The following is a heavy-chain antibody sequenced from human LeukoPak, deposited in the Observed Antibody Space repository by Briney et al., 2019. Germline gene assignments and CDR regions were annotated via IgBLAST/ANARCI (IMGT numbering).Heavy chain of an antibody. V-gene: IGHV4-39*07. Sequence: SETLSLTCTVSGGSISSSSYYWGWIRQPPGKGLEWIGSIYYSGSTYYNPSLKSRVTISVDTSKNQFSLKLSSVTAADTAVYYCARTRDSSGFSYPDYWGQGTLVTVSS. CDR2: IYYSGST. D-gene: IGHD3-22*01. CDR1: GGSISSSSYY. J-gene: IGHJ4*02. CDR3: ARTRDSSGFSYPDY.